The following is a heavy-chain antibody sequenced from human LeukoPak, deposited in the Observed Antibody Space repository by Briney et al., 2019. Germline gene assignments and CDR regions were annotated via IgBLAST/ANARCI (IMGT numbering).Heavy chain of an antibody. D-gene: IGHD6-13*01. CDR1: GFIVSSNY. Sequence: PLRSLRLSCAASGFIVSSNYIGWVRQAPGKRLEWVSVIYSGGTTFYTDSVKGRFTISRDNSKNTLYLQMNSLRVEDTAVYYCVRASTIGAAGLFDYWGQGILVTVSS. CDR3: VRASTIGAAGLFDY. V-gene: IGHV3-53*01. CDR2: IYSGGTT. J-gene: IGHJ4*02.